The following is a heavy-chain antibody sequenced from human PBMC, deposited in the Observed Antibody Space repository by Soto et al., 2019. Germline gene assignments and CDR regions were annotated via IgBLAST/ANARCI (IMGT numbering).Heavy chain of an antibody. CDR3: ARGGDWKFDY. Sequence: QVQLQESGPGLVKPSGTLSLTCAVSGDSISSDKWWSWVRQPPGKGLEWIGEIYHSGRTNCNPSLKSRVTIPVEKSKNQFSLELSSMPAADTAVYYCARGGDWKFDYWGQGSLVTVSS. CDR2: IYHSGRT. CDR1: GDSISSDKW. V-gene: IGHV4-4*02. D-gene: IGHD2-21*02. J-gene: IGHJ4*02.